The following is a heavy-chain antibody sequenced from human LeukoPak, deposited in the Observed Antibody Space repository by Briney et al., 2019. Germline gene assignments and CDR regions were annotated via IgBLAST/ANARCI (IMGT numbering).Heavy chain of an antibody. D-gene: IGHD4-17*01. CDR1: GGSISSSSYY. CDR2: IYYSGST. Sequence: SETLSLTCTVYGGSISSSSYYWGWIRQPPGKGLEWIGRIYYSGSTSYNPSLKSRVTISVDTSKNHFSLKLGSVTAADTAVYYCARHPYDYGDYRRGRTWGQGTLVTVSS. V-gene: IGHV4-39*01. J-gene: IGHJ5*02. CDR3: ARHPYDYGDYRRGRT.